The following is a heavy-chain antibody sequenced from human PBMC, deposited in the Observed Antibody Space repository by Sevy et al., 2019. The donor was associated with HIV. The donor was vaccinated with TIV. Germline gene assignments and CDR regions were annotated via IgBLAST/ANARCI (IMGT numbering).Heavy chain of an antibody. V-gene: IGHV1-18*01. D-gene: IGHD6-6*01. CDR2: ISGYDRNT. CDR1: GYTFRHYD. J-gene: IGHJ4*02. Sequence: ASVKVSCKASGYTFRHYDISWVRQAPGEGLEWMGRISGYDRNTNYAQRFQGRVTMTKDTSTSTVYMEVRSLRSDDTAVYYCAAPSSSSDPTFDYWGQGTRVTVSS. CDR3: AAPSSSSDPTFDY.